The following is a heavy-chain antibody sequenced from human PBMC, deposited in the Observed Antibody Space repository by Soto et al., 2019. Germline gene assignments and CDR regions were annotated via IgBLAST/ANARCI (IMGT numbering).Heavy chain of an antibody. CDR1: GESLSASY. CDR3: ARRSSITMIVVPYTWFDP. Sequence: QVQLQQWGAGLLKPSETLSLTCAVYGESLSASYWSWIRQPPGKGLEWIGDINHSGSADYNPSLKSRRSISIDKSRNQFSLNLSSVTAADTAVYYCARRSSITMIVVPYTWFDPWGQGTLVTVSS. D-gene: IGHD3-22*01. V-gene: IGHV4-34*01. CDR2: INHSGSA. J-gene: IGHJ5*02.